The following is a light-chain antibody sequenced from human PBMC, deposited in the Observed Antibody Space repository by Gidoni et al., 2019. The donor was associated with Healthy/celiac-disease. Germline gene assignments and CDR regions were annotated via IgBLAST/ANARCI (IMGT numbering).Light chain of an antibody. J-gene: IGKJ4*01. Sequence: IRMTQSPSSFSASTGDRVTITCRASQGISSYLAWYQQKPGKAPKLLIYAASTLQSGVPSRFSGSGSGTDFNLTISCLQSEDFATYYCQQYYSYPRLTFGGGTKVEIK. CDR3: QQYYSYPRLT. V-gene: IGKV1-8*01. CDR1: QGISSY. CDR2: AAS.